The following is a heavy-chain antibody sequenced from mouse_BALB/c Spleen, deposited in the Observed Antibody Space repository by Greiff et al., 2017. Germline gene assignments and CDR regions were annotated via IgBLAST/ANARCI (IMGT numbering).Heavy chain of an antibody. CDR1: GFTFSSYA. CDR3: AREHAMDY. Sequence: EVQVVESGGGLVKPGGSLKLSCAASGFTFSSYAMSWVRQSPEKRLEWVAEISSGGSYTYYPDTVTGRFTISRDNAKNTLYLEMSSLRSEDTAMYYCAREHAMDYWGQGTSVTVSS. V-gene: IGHV5-9-4*01. CDR2: ISSGGSYT. J-gene: IGHJ4*01.